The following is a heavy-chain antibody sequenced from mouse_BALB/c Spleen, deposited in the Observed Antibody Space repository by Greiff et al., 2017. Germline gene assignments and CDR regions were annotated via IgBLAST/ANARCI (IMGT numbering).Heavy chain of an antibody. J-gene: IGHJ2*01. CDR2: ISDGGSYT. V-gene: IGHV5-4*02. Sequence: VESGGSLKLPCAASGFTFSDYYMYWVRQTPEKRLEWVATISDGGSYTYYPDSVKGRFTISRDNAKNNLYLQMSSLKSEDTAMYYCARDGGYDGGYFDYWGQGTTLTVSS. CDR1: GFTFSDYY. D-gene: IGHD2-2*01. CDR3: ARDGGYDGGYFDY.